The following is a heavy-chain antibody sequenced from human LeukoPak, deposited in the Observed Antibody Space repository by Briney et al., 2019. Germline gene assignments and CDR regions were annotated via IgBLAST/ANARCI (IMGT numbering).Heavy chain of an antibody. V-gene: IGHV1-46*01. CDR1: GYTFTSYY. Sequence: ASVKVSCKASGYTFTSYYMHWVRQAPGQGLEWMGIINPSGGSTSYAQKFQGRVTMTRDTSTSTVYMELSSLRSEDTAVYYCARDQVDYYDSSGYSVWGQGTLVTVSS. CDR2: INPSGGST. CDR3: ARDQVDYYDSSGYSV. D-gene: IGHD3-22*01. J-gene: IGHJ4*02.